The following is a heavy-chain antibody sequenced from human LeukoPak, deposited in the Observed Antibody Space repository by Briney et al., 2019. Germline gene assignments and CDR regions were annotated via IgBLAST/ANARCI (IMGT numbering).Heavy chain of an antibody. V-gene: IGHV4-34*01. CDR1: GGSFSGYY. CDR3: AGGRSIAAAGKCD. D-gene: IGHD6-13*01. Sequence: SETLSLTCAVYGGSFSGYYWSWIRQPPGKGLEWIGEINHSGSTNYNPSLKSRVTISVDTSKNQFSLKLSSVTAADTAVYYCAGGRSIAAAGKCDWGQGTLVTVSS. J-gene: IGHJ4*02. CDR2: INHSGST.